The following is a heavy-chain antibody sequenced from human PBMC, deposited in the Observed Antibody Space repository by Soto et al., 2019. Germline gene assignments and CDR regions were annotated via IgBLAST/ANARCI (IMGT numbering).Heavy chain of an antibody. D-gene: IGHD3-22*01. CDR3: ARDQSWDYYDSSGPDAFDI. V-gene: IGHV3-21*01. Sequence: PGGSLRLSCSTSGFTFKTYSMNWVRQAPAKGLEWVSSITPSSTYMYYADSVKGRFTISRDNAKNSLYLQMNSLRAEDTAVYYCARDQSWDYYDSSGPDAFDIWGQGTMVTVSS. CDR2: ITPSSTYM. CDR1: GFTFKTYS. J-gene: IGHJ3*02.